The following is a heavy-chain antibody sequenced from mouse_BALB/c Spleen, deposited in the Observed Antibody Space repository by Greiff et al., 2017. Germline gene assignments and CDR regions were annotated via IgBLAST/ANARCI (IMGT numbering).Heavy chain of an antibody. V-gene: IGHV1-7*01. CDR3: AREWGLRAWFAY. Sequence: VQLQQSGAELAKPGASVKMSCKASGYTFTSYWMHWVKQRPGQGLEWIGYINPSTGYTEYNQKFKDKATLTADKSSSTAYMQLSSLTSEDSAVYYCAREWGLRAWFAYWGQGTLVTVSA. J-gene: IGHJ3*01. CDR1: GYTFTSYW. D-gene: IGHD2-2*01. CDR2: INPSTGYT.